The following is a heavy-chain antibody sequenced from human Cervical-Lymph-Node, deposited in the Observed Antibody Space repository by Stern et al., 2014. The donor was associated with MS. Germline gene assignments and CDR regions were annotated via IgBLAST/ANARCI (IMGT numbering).Heavy chain of an antibody. CDR1: GFTFTTHY. CDR3: TRVQRERRALDHLDP. J-gene: IGHJ5*02. CDR2: INTNSGTT. V-gene: IGHV1-46*03. D-gene: IGHD1-1*01. Sequence: VQLVQSGAEVKKPGTSVKVSCEASGFTFTTHYMHWIRQAPGEGLKWVGRINTNSGTTSYARQFQGRVTITRDTSTSTIYMELTGLRSEDTAVYFCTRVQRERRALDHLDPWGQGTLVTVSS.